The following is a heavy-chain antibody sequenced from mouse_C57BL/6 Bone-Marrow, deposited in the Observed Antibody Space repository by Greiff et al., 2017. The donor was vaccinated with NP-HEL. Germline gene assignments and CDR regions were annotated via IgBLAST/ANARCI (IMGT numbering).Heavy chain of an antibody. V-gene: IGHV5-15*01. Sequence: EVQLVESGGGLVQPGGSLKLSCAASGFTFSDYGMAWVRPAPMKGPAWVAFISNLAYSIYYADTVTGRFTIAGGNAKNTLYLEMSRLWADDPAMYYCARRGGYYYVSSHLYFDVWGTGTTVTVSS. CDR3: ARRGGYYYVSSHLYFDV. CDR2: ISNLAYSI. CDR1: GFTFSDYG. D-gene: IGHD1-1*01. J-gene: IGHJ1*03.